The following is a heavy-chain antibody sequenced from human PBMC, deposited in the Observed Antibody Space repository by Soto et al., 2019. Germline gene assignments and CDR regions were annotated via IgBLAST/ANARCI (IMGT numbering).Heavy chain of an antibody. J-gene: IGHJ4*02. V-gene: IGHV3-23*01. CDR3: ATRPVVTRVGPFDY. CDR1: GFTFSSYA. D-gene: IGHD3-22*01. CDR2: ISGSGGST. Sequence: GGSLRLSCAASGFTFSSYAMSWVRQAPGKGLEWVSAISGSGGSTYYADSVKGRFTISRDNSKNTLYLQMNSLRAEDTAVYYCATRPVVTRVGPFDYWGQGTLVTVSS.